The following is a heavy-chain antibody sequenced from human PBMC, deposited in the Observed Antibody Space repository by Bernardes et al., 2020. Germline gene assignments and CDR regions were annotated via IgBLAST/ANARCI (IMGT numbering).Heavy chain of an antibody. CDR2: IYYSGST. D-gene: IGHD1-26*01. Sequence: SETLSLTCTVSGGSISSYYWSWIRQPPGKGLEWIGYIYYSGSTNYNPSLRSRVTMSVDTSKNQFSLKLNSVTAADTAVYYCARQIRYSGNYYGVYYHYYYMDVWGKGTTVTVSS. CDR3: ARQIRYSGNYYGVYYHYYYMDV. CDR1: GGSISSYY. J-gene: IGHJ6*03. V-gene: IGHV4-59*01.